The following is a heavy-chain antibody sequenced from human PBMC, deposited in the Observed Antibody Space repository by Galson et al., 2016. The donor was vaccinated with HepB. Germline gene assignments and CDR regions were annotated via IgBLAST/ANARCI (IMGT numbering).Heavy chain of an antibody. D-gene: IGHD2-2*01. CDR2: ISWNSGNA. J-gene: IGHJ5*02. CDR3: AKAAQDCSSSSGRNWFDP. V-gene: IGHV3-9*01. Sequence: SLRLSCAASGFTFSDHYIDWVRQAPGKGLEWVSGISWNSGNACYADSVNARFTISRDNPKNSLYLQMNSLRADDTALYYCAKAAQDCSSSSGRNWFDPWGQGTLVTVSS. CDR1: GFTFSDHY.